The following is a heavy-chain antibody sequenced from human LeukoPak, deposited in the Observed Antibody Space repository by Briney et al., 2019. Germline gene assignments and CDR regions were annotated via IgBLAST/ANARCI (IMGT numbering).Heavy chain of an antibody. V-gene: IGHV3-20*04. J-gene: IGHJ6*03. CDR1: GFTFDDYG. Sequence: GGSLRLSCAASGFTFDDYGMSWVRQAPGKGLEWVSGINWNGGSTGYADSVKGRFIISRDNAKNSLYLQMNSLRAEDTALYYCARGKSDYYYYMDVWGKGTTVTVSS. CDR2: INWNGGST. CDR3: ARGKSDYYYYMDV.